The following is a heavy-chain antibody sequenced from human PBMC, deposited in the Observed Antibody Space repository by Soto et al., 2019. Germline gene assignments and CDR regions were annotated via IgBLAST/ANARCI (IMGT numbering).Heavy chain of an antibody. D-gene: IGHD3-10*01. CDR1: GYSFTSYW. CDR3: ARHRGPSITMVRGAILDY. CDR2: IYPGDSDT. Sequence: GESLKISCKGSGYSFTSYWIGWVRQMPGKGLEWMGIIYPGDSDTRYSPSFQGQVTISADKSISTAYLQWSSLKASDTAMYYCARHRGPSITMVRGAILDYWGQGTLVTVSS. J-gene: IGHJ4*02. V-gene: IGHV5-51*01.